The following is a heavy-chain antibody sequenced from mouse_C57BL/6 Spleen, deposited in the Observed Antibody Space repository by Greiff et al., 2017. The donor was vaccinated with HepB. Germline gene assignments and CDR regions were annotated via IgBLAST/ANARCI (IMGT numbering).Heavy chain of an antibody. Sequence: EVKLMESGGGLVKPGGSLKLSCAASGFTFSDYGMHWVRQAPEKGLEWVAYISSGSSTIYYADTVKGRFTISRDNAKNTLFLQMTSLRSEDTAMYYCAVMVTSLYYYAMDYWGQGTSVTVSS. V-gene: IGHV5-17*01. CDR3: AVMVTSLYYYAMDY. D-gene: IGHD2-3*01. CDR1: GFTFSDYG. J-gene: IGHJ4*01. CDR2: ISSGSSTI.